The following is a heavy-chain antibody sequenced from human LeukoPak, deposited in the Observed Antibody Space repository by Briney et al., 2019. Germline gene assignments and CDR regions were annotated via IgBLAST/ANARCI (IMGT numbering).Heavy chain of an antibody. CDR1: GGSFSGYY. D-gene: IGHD6-13*01. CDR2: INHSGST. CDR3: AREGEGRSSWPRQAYTFDY. V-gene: IGHV4-34*01. J-gene: IGHJ4*02. Sequence: SETLSLTCAVYGGSFSGYYWSWIRQPPGKGLEWIGEINHSGSTNYNPSLKSRVTISVDTSKNQFSLKLSSVTAADTAVYYCAREGEGRSSWPRQAYTFDYWGQGTLVTVSS.